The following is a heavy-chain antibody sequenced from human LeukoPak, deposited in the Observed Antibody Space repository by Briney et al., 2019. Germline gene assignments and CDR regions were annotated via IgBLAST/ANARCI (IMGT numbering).Heavy chain of an antibody. CDR3: ARDLKMGYSSGRYSWGTGSSNDY. Sequence: ASVKVSCKASGYTFTSYGISWVRQAPGQGLEWMGWISAYNGNTNYAQKLQGRITMTTDTFTSTAYIELRSLRSDDTAVYYCARDLKMGYSSGRYSWGTGSSNDYWGQGTLVTVSS. V-gene: IGHV1-18*01. CDR2: ISAYNGNT. D-gene: IGHD6-19*01. J-gene: IGHJ4*02. CDR1: GYTFTSYG.